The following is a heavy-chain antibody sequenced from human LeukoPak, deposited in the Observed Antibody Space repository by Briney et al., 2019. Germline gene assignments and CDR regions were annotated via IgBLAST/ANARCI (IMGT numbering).Heavy chain of an antibody. Sequence: ASVKVSCKASGGTFSSYAISWVRQAPGQGLEWMGGIIPIFGTANYAQKFQGRVTITADESTSTAYMELSSLRSEDTAVYYCATAHPSPWLLPYYYYGMDVWGQGTTVTVSS. CDR2: IIPIFGTA. V-gene: IGHV1-69*13. CDR1: GGTFSSYA. D-gene: IGHD3-22*01. CDR3: ATAHPSPWLLPYYYYGMDV. J-gene: IGHJ6*02.